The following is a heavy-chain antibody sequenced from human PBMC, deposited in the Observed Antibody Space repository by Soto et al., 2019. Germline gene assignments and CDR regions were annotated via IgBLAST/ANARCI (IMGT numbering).Heavy chain of an antibody. V-gene: IGHV4-59*08. CDR3: ARHVIAVAPFDP. Sequence: SETLSLTCTVSSGSISTYYWSWIRQSPGKGLEWIGYIYYSGTTNYNPSLKSRVTMSADTSRNQLSLELRFVTTADTAVYYCARHVIAVAPFDPWGQGTLVTVSS. CDR2: IYYSGTT. D-gene: IGHD6-19*01. CDR1: SGSISTYY. J-gene: IGHJ5*02.